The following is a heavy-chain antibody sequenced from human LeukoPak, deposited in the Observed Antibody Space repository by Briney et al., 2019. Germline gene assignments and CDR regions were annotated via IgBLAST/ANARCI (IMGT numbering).Heavy chain of an antibody. CDR2: IYISGST. V-gene: IGHV4-61*02. CDR1: GGSISSGYY. D-gene: IGHD3-10*01. Sequence: PSQTLSLTCTVSGGSISSGYYRSWIRQPAGKGPEWIGRIYISGSTNYNPSLKSRVTISIDTSKNQFSLKLNSVTAADTAVYYCAREPAAGSGNYWGQGTLVTVSS. CDR3: AREPAAGSGNY. J-gene: IGHJ4*02.